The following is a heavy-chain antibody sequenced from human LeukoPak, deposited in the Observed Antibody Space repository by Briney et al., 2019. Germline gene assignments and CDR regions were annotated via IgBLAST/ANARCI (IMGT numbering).Heavy chain of an antibody. CDR1: GGSFSGYY. CDR3: ARGDSGRPKDY. D-gene: IGHD1-26*01. CDR2: INHSGST. J-gene: IGHJ4*02. V-gene: IGHV4-34*01. Sequence: SETLSLTCAVYGGSFSGYYWSWIRQPPGKGLEWIGEINHSGSTNYNPSLKSRVTISVDTSKNQFSLKLSSVTAVDTAVYYCARGDSGRPKDYWGQGTLVTVSS.